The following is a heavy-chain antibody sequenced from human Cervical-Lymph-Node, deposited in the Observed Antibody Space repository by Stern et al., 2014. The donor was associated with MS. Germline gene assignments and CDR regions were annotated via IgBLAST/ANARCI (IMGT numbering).Heavy chain of an antibody. CDR2: IWYDGSNK. J-gene: IGHJ4*02. Sequence: VQLVESGGGVVQPGRSLRLSCAASGFTFSSYGMHWVRQAPGKGLEWVAVIWYDGSNKYYADSVKGRFTISRDNSKNTLYLQMNSLRAEDTAVYYCARDRHDLGYCSGGSCYLPDYWGQGTLVTVYS. V-gene: IGHV3-33*01. D-gene: IGHD2-15*01. CDR3: ARDRHDLGYCSGGSCYLPDY. CDR1: GFTFSSYG.